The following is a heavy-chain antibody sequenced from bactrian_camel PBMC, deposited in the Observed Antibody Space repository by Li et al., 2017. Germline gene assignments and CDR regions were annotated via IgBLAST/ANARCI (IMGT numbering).Heavy chain of an antibody. CDR1: EHIYGTYC. CDR3: AAKMIEGCCSVVSAIEL. V-gene: IGHV3S1*01. CDR2: IAPAAGTT. Sequence: QVQLVESGGDSVQAGGSLRLSCAASEHIYGTYCMGWFRQAPGKEREGVAAIAPAAGTTYYADSVGDRFTISIVDAKNTLFLQMNSAKPEDTAMYYCAAKMIEGCCSVVSAIELWGKGTQVTVS. D-gene: IGHD1*01. J-gene: IGHJ4*01.